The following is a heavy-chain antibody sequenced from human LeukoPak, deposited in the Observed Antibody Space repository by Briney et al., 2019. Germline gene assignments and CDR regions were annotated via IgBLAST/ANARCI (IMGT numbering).Heavy chain of an antibody. Sequence: GGSLRLSCTASGFTFGDYAMSWVRQAPGKGLEGVGFIRSKAYGGTTEYAASVKGRFTISRDDSKSIAYLQMNSLKTEDTAVYYCTRVGGGSYRTYYFDYWGQGTLVTVSS. CDR2: IRSKAYGGTT. J-gene: IGHJ4*02. CDR1: GFTFGDYA. V-gene: IGHV3-49*04. CDR3: TRVGGGSYRTYYFDY. D-gene: IGHD1-26*01.